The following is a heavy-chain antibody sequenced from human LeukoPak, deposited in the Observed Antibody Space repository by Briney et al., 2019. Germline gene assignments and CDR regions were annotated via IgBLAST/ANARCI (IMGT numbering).Heavy chain of an antibody. V-gene: IGHV3-74*01. CDR1: GFTFSNYW. Sequence: GGSLRLSCAASGFTFSNYWMHWVRQAPGKGLVWVSRIKSDGDTTTYADSVKGRFTISRDNSRNTLYLQMNSLRAEDTAIYYCAKDRTHRRYYDSTGYYNQYDYWGQGALVTVSS. CDR2: IKSDGDTT. J-gene: IGHJ4*02. CDR3: AKDRTHRRYYDSTGYYNQYDY. D-gene: IGHD3-22*01.